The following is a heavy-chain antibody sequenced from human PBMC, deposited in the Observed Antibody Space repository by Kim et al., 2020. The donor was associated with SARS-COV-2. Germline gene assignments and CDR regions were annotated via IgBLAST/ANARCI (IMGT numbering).Heavy chain of an antibody. V-gene: IGHV4-59*01. D-gene: IGHD3-22*01. CDR3: ARDPGPYYYDSSGYFGH. J-gene: IGHJ4*02. Sequence: LKSRVTISVDTSKNQFSLKLSSVTAADTAVYYCARDPGPYYYDSSGYFGHWGQGTLVTVSS.